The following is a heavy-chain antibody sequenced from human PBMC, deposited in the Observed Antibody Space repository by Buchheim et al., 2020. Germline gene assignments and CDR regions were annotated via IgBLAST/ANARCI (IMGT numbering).Heavy chain of an antibody. Sequence: EVQLVQSGAEVKKPGESPRISCKGSGYSFTSYWISWVRQMPGKGLEWMGRIDPSDSYTNYSPSFQGHVTISADKSISTAYPQWSSLKASDTAMYYCARHFFGKQWLPDSNWFDPWGQGTL. V-gene: IGHV5-10-1*03. CDR1: GYSFTSYW. CDR2: IDPSDSYT. D-gene: IGHD6-19*01. J-gene: IGHJ5*02. CDR3: ARHFFGKQWLPDSNWFDP.